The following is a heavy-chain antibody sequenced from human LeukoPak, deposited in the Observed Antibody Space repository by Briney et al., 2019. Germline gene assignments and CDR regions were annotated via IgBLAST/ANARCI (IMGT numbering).Heavy chain of an antibody. CDR1: GFTFINAW. CDR3: TTDPISIWNGGNLYDY. CDR2: IKSKIDGGTT. Sequence: PGGSLRLSCAASGFTFINAWMNWVRQAPGKGLEWVGRIKSKIDGGTTDYAAPVKGRFTISRDDSKNTLYLQMNSLKTEDTAVYYCTTDPISIWNGGNLYDYWGQGTLVTVSS. V-gene: IGHV3-15*01. D-gene: IGHD4-23*01. J-gene: IGHJ4*02.